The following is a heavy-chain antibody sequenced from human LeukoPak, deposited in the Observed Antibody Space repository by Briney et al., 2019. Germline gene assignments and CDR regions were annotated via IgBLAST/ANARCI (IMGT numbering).Heavy chain of an antibody. CDR1: GGSISNYY. CDR3: ARGAYCGGDCYSFDY. D-gene: IGHD2-21*02. CDR2: VYSSGIT. Sequence: SETLSLTCTVSGGSISNYYWNWIRQPAGKGLEWIGRVYSSGITNCNPSLRSRVTMSVDTSKNQFSLKLSSVTAADTAVYYCARGAYCGGDCYSFDYWGQGTLVTVSS. J-gene: IGHJ4*02. V-gene: IGHV4-4*07.